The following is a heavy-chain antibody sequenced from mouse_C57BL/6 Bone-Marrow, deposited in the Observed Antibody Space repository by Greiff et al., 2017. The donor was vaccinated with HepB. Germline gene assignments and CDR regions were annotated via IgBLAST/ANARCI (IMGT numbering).Heavy chain of an antibody. CDR3: ARRKEIYYDY. CDR2: ISYDGSN. J-gene: IGHJ2*01. V-gene: IGHV3-6*01. Sequence: EVQLQESGPGLVKPSQSLSLTCSVTGYSITSGYYWNWIRQFPGNKLEWMGYISYDGSNNYNPSLKNRISITRDTSKNQFFLKLNSVTTEDTATYYCARRKEIYYDYWGQGTTLTVSS. CDR1: GYSITSGYY.